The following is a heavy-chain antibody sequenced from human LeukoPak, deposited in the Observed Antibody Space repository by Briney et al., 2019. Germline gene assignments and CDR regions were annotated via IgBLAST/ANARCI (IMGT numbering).Heavy chain of an antibody. CDR2: ISSSSSYI. CDR3: ARGGKMGIPQYPDY. D-gene: IGHD5-18*01. CDR1: GFTFSSYS. J-gene: IGHJ4*02. V-gene: IGHV3-21*01. Sequence: GGSLRLSCAASGFTFSSYSMNWVRQAPGKGLEWVSSISSSSSYIYYADSVKGRFTVSRDNAKNSLYLQMNSLRAEDTAVYYCARGGKMGIPQYPDYWGQGTLVTVSS.